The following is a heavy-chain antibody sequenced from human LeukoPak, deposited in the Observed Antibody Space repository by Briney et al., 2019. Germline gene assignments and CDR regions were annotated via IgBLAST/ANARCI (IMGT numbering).Heavy chain of an antibody. D-gene: IGHD3-22*01. CDR2: INPNSGGT. CDR3: ARLPVDYHDSSGYVPP. Sequence: ASVKVSCKASGYTFTGYYMHWVRQAPGQGLEWMGRINPNSGGTNYAQKFQGRVTMTRDTSISTAYMELSRLRSDDTAVYYCARLPVDYHDSSGYVPPWGQGTLVTVSS. V-gene: IGHV1-2*06. J-gene: IGHJ5*02. CDR1: GYTFTGYY.